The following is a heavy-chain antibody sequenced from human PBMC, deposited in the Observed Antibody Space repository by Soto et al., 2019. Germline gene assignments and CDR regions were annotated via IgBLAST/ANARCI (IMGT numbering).Heavy chain of an antibody. CDR2: ISYDGSNK. V-gene: IGHV3-30*09. J-gene: IGHJ2*01. D-gene: IGHD4-4*01. CDR1: GFTFSSYA. Sequence: QVQLVESGGGVVQPGRSLRLSCAASGFTFSSYAMHWVRQAPGKWLEWVAVISYDGSNKYYAESVKGRFAISRDNSKNTLYLQMNGLRAEDTAVYYCARPLWRNDYNWGYFDLWGRGTLVTVSS. CDR3: ARPLWRNDYNWGYFDL.